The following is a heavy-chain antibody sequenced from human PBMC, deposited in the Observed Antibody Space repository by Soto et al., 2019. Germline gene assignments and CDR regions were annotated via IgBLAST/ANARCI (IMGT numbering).Heavy chain of an antibody. CDR2: ISYDGSNT. CDR3: AKDLTLGIVGAWGHYFEY. D-gene: IGHD1-26*01. V-gene: IGHV3-30-3*01. Sequence: QVQLVESGGGVLQPGRSLRLSCAASGFTFSSFAMHWVRQAPGKGLEWVAFISYDGSNTYYADSVKGRVTISRDNSKKTVYLEIKSLRAEDTAVYHCAKDLTLGIVGAWGHYFEYWGQGTLVTVSS. CDR1: GFTFSSFA. J-gene: IGHJ4*02.